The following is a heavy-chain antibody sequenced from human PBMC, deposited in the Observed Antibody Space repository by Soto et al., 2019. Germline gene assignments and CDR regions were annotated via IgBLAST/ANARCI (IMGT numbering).Heavy chain of an antibody. CDR2: IIPIFGTA. V-gene: IGHV1-69*13. D-gene: IGHD2-2*01. J-gene: IGHJ4*02. CDR3: AREGTMNYAQPPQFDY. CDR1: GGTCSSYA. Sequence: GASVKVSCKASGGTCSSYAISWVRQAPGQGLEWMGGIIPIFGTANYAQKFQGRVTITADESTSTAYMELSSLRSEDTAVYYCAREGTMNYAQPPQFDYWGQGTLVTVSS.